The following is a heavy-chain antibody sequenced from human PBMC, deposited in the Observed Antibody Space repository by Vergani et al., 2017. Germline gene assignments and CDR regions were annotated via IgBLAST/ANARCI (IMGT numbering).Heavy chain of an antibody. CDR1: GFTFSSYG. V-gene: IGHV3-30*18. J-gene: IGHJ6*02. CDR2: ISYDGSNK. Sequence: QVQLVESGGGVVQPGRSLRLSCAASGFTFSSYGMHWVRQAPGKGLEWVAVISYDGSNKYYADSVKGRFTISRDNSKNTLYLQMNSLRAEDTAVYYCAKDVVNERLGVLPRASSGWYYYYGMDVWGQGTTVTVSS. CDR3: AKDVVNERLGVLPRASSGWYYYYGMDV. D-gene: IGHD6-19*01.